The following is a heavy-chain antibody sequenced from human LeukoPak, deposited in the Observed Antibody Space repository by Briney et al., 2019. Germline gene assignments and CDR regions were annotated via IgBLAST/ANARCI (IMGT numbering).Heavy chain of an antibody. J-gene: IGHJ4*02. CDR3: ARGPNSNWSELDF. CDR2: ISPTGSTT. V-gene: IGHV3-74*01. D-gene: IGHD6-6*01. CDR1: GFSFSGHW. Sequence: GGSLRLSCTASGFSFSGHWMHWARQLPGKGLVWVSRISPTGSTTSYADSVKGRFTVSRDNAKNTLYLQVNNLRAEDTAVYYCARGPNSNWSELDFWGQGTLLTVSS.